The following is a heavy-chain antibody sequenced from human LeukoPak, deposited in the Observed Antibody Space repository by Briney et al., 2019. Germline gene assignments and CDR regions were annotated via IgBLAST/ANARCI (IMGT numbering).Heavy chain of an antibody. CDR1: GGTFSSYA. CDR3: ARDGYDSSGAHY. CDR2: INPSGGSA. J-gene: IGHJ4*02. Sequence: ASVKVSCKASGGTFSSYAISWVRQAPGQGLEWMGIINPSGGSASYAQKFQGRVTMTRDTSTSTVYMELSSLRSEDTAVYYCARDGYDSSGAHYWGQGTLVTVSS. V-gene: IGHV1-46*01. D-gene: IGHD3-22*01.